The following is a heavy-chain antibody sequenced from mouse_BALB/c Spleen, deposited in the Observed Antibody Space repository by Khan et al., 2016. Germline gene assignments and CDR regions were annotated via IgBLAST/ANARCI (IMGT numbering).Heavy chain of an antibody. CDR1: GFTFSSYT. D-gene: IGHD1-1*01. Sequence: EVELVESGGGLVQPGGSLKLSCAASGFTFSSYTMSWVRQTPEKRLEWVAYISNGGGSTYYPDTVKGRFTISRDNAKNTLYLQMSSLKSEDTAMYYCARHGGSSYSWFAYWGQGTLVTVSA. V-gene: IGHV5-12-2*01. CDR3: ARHGGSSYSWFAY. CDR2: ISNGGGST. J-gene: IGHJ3*01.